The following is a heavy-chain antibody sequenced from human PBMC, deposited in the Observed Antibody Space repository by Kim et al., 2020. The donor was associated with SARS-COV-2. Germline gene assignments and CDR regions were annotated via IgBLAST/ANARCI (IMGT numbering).Heavy chain of an antibody. CDR3: AKHHDYGDSNWFDP. Sequence: GGSLRLSCAASGFTFSTYGMHWVRQAPGKGLDWVAVISYDGSNKYYTDSVKGRFTISRDNSKNTLYLQMNSLRAEDTAVYYCAKHHDYGDSNWFDPWGQGTLVTVSS. V-gene: IGHV3-30*18. CDR1: GFTFSTYG. J-gene: IGHJ5*02. D-gene: IGHD4-17*01. CDR2: ISYDGSNK.